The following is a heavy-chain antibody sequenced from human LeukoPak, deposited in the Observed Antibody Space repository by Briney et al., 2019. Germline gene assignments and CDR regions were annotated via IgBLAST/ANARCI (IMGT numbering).Heavy chain of an antibody. J-gene: IGHJ4*02. Sequence: PGGSLRLSCAASGFTVSSNYMSWVRQAPGKGLEWVSVIYSGGSTYYADSVKGRFTISRDNSKNTLYLQMNSLRAEDTAVYYCARDRGYTYAHPLDYWGQGTLVTVSS. CDR2: IYSGGST. V-gene: IGHV3-66*01. CDR3: ARDRGYTYAHPLDY. CDR1: GFTVSSNY. D-gene: IGHD5-18*01.